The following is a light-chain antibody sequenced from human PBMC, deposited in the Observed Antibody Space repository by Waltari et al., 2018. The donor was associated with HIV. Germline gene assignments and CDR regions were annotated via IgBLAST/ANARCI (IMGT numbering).Light chain of an antibody. CDR1: SSNIGTNF. CDR2: DNN. J-gene: IGLJ3*02. Sequence: SVLTQPPSVSAAPGQKVTISCSGSSSNIGTNFVSWYQQLPGTAPKLLIYDNNKRPSGIPDRFSGSKSGTSATLGITGLQTGDEADYYCGTWDSSLSVWVFGGGTNLTVL. V-gene: IGLV1-51*01. CDR3: GTWDSSLSVWV.